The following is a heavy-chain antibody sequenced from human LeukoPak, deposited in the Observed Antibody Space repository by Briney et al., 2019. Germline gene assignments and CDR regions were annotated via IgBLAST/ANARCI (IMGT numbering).Heavy chain of an antibody. CDR1: GGSISSYY. CDR2: IYYSGST. D-gene: IGHD3-22*01. Sequence: PSETLSLTCTVSGGSISSYYWSWIRQPPGKGLEWIGYIYYSGSTNYNPSLKSRVTISVDTSKTQFSLKLSSVTAADTAVYYCARGDSGSYYDSSGSISYYFDFWGQGTLVTVSS. CDR3: ARGDSGSYYDSSGSISYYFDF. J-gene: IGHJ4*02. V-gene: IGHV4-59*01.